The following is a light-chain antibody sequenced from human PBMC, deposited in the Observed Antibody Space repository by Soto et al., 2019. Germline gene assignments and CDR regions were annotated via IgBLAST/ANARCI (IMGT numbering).Light chain of an antibody. CDR1: QDIGSRY. J-gene: IGKJ2*01. CDR2: GAS. Sequence: EIVMTQSPGTLSLSPGERATISCRASQDIGSRYLAWYHQKSGQAPRLLSYGASSRATGIPDRFSGSGSGTDFTLTISRLEPDDFAVYYCQQFCSSLPHTFGQGTKLQIK. CDR3: QQFCSSLPHT. V-gene: IGKV3-20*01.